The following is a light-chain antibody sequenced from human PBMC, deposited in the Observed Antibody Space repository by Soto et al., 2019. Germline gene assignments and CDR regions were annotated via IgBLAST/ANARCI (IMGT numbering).Light chain of an antibody. V-gene: IGLV2-14*01. J-gene: IGLJ2*01. CDR3: SSYTSISTLV. CDR1: SSDVGGYNY. Sequence: QAVSVSGSPVQSITISCTGTSSDVGGYNYVSWYQQHPGKAPKLMIYEVTKRPSGVSNRFSGSKSGNTASLTISGLQAEDESDYYCSSYTSISTLVFGGGTKLTVL. CDR2: EVT.